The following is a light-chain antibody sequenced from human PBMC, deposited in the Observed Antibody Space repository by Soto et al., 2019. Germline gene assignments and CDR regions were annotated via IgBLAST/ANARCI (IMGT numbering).Light chain of an antibody. CDR1: SSNIGSNI. CDR2: SGH. Sequence: QSVLTQPPSASGTPGQRVTISCSGSSSNIGSNIVNWYQQLPGTAPKLVILSGHQRPSGVPDRFSGSQSGTSASLAISGLQSEDEADYYCAAWDDSLNVVVFGGGTKLTVL. J-gene: IGLJ3*02. CDR3: AAWDDSLNVVV. V-gene: IGLV1-44*01.